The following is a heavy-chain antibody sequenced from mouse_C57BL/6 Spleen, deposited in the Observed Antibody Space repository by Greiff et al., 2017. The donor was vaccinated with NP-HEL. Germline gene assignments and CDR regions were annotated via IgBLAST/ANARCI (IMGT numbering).Heavy chain of an antibody. CDR2: IYPGDGDT. D-gene: IGHD2-12*01. Sequence: QVQLQQSGAELVKPGASVKISCKASGYAFSSYWMNWVKQRPGKGLEWIGQIYPGDGDTNYNGKFKGKATLTADKSSSTAYMQLSSLTSEDSAVYFCARPTLRQGVAMDYWGQGTSVTVSS. V-gene: IGHV1-80*01. J-gene: IGHJ4*01. CDR3: ARPTLRQGVAMDY. CDR1: GYAFSSYW.